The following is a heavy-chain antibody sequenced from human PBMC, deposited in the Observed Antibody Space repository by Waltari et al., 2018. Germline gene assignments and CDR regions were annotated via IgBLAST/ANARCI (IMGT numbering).Heavy chain of an antibody. D-gene: IGHD3-9*01. CDR2: INEDGSRT. V-gene: IGHV3-7*01. CDR1: GFIFNSFW. J-gene: IGHJ4*02. CDR3: VRGIDL. Sequence: EVQVVESGGGLVQPGGSLRLSCAASGFIFNSFWTSWVRQAQGKGLEWVANINEDGSRTYYLDSVKGRFTISRDNAKNSLSLQMNSLRAEDTAVYYCVRGIDLWGQGTLVTVSS.